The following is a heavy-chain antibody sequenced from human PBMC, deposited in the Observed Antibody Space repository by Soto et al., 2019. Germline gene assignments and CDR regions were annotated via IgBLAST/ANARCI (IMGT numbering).Heavy chain of an antibody. Sequence: QITLKESGPTLVKPTQTLTLTCTVSGFSLNTYGVGVGWIRQPPGKALEWLALIYWDNDKRYSPSLKSRLTITKDTPKNQVVLTMTNMDPVDAGTYYCARALGSGGAYYYDYWGQGTLLTVSS. CDR2: IYWDNDK. D-gene: IGHD3-10*01. V-gene: IGHV2-5*02. CDR1: GFSLNTYGVG. J-gene: IGHJ4*02. CDR3: ARALGSGGAYYYDY.